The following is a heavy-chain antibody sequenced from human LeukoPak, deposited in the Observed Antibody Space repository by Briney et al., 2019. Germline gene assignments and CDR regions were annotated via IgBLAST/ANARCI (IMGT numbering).Heavy chain of an antibody. D-gene: IGHD2-2*01. CDR3: AKDIGYCSSTSCYAYAFDI. CDR1: GFTFDDYA. V-gene: IGHV3-9*01. CDR2: ISWNSGSI. Sequence: GGSLRLSCAAPGFTFDDYAMHWVRQAPGKGLEWVSGISWNSGSIGYADSVKGRFTISRDNAKNSLYLQMNSLRAEDTALYYCAKDIGYCSSTSCYAYAFDIWGQGTMVTVSS. J-gene: IGHJ3*02.